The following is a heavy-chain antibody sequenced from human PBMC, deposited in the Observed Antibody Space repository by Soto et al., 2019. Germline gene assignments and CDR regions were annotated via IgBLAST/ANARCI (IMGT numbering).Heavy chain of an antibody. V-gene: IGHV3-15*07. CDR1: GLTISNAW. CDR2: IKTSTDGGTT. Sequence: EVQLVESGGGFIYPGGSLRLSCAASGLTISNAWMNWVRQAPGKGLEWVGRIKTSTDGGTTDYAAAVKGRFTVSRDDSTKSLYMQMNRLKIEDAAVYYCNTGSVEGFWGQGTTVTVSS. J-gene: IGHJ6*02. CDR3: NTGSVEGF. D-gene: IGHD2-15*01.